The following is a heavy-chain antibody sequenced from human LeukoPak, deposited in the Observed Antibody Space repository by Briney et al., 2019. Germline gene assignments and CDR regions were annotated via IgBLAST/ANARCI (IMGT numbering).Heavy chain of an antibody. J-gene: IGHJ3*02. Sequence: SETLSLTCTVSYGSISDYYWSWIRQPAGKGLEWIGRIYTSGSTNYNPSLKSRVTMSVDTSKKQFSLNLNSETAADTAVYYCARGGYYTSRNAFDIWGQGTMVTVSS. V-gene: IGHV4-4*07. D-gene: IGHD3-22*01. CDR3: ARGGYYTSRNAFDI. CDR2: IYTSGST. CDR1: YGSISDYY.